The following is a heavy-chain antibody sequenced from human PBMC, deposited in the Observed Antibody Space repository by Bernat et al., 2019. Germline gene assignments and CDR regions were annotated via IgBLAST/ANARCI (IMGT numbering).Heavy chain of an antibody. CDR1: GFSFGGYG. CDR2: IWYDGSYQ. Sequence: QVQLVESGGGVVQPGRSLRLSCAASGFSFGGYGMHWVRQAPGKGLEWVAVIWYDGSYQYYADSVTGRFTISRDESKNMHYLQMNSLRADDPAVYYCARDLWLEAFDNWGQGTMVTVSS. V-gene: IGHV3-33*01. J-gene: IGHJ3*02. D-gene: IGHD3-22*01. CDR3: ARDLWLEAFDN.